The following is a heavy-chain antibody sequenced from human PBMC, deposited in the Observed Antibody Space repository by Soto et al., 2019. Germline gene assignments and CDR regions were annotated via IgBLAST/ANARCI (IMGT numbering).Heavy chain of an antibody. CDR1: GFTFSSYA. CDR2: ISGSSSST. Sequence: PGGSLRLSCSASGFTFSSYAMHWVRQAPGKGLEYLSAISGSSSSTYYADSVKGRFTISRDNAKNSLNLQMNSLRAEDTAVYYCARDREGDGYNLDYWGQGTLVTVSS. CDR3: ARDREGDGYNLDY. D-gene: IGHD5-12*01. V-gene: IGHV3-64*04. J-gene: IGHJ4*02.